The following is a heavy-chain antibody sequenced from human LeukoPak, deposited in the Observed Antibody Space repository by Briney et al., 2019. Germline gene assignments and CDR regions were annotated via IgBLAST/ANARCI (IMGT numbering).Heavy chain of an antibody. CDR3: ARDRCGYWYFDL. J-gene: IGHJ2*01. Sequence: PGGSLRLSCAASGGTFSSYCMGWVRQAPGKGLEWVGNIKQDGTEKYYVDSVKGRFTISRDNAKNSLYLQMNSLRVEDTAVYYCARDRCGYWYFDLWGRGTLVTVSS. V-gene: IGHV3-7*01. CDR2: IKQDGTEK. CDR1: GGTFSSYC. D-gene: IGHD2-15*01.